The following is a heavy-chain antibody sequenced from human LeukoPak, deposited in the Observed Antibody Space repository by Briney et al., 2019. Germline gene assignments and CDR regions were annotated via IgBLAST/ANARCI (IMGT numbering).Heavy chain of an antibody. V-gene: IGHV1-69*05. Sequence: SVKVSCKASGGTFSSYAISWVRQAPGQGLEWMGRIIPIFGTANYAQKFQGRVTITTDESTSTAYMELSSLRSEDTAVYYCARSEDYDFWSGRQYNWSDPWGQGTLVTVSS. CDR1: GGTFSSYA. CDR2: IIPIFGTA. J-gene: IGHJ5*02. D-gene: IGHD3-3*01. CDR3: ARSEDYDFWSGRQYNWSDP.